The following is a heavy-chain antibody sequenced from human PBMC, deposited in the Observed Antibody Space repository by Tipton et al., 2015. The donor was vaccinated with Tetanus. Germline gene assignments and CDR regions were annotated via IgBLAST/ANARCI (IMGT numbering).Heavy chain of an antibody. CDR1: GFTFNNYG. Sequence: SLRLSCVASGFTFNNYGMHWVRQSPGKGLEWLAVMSYHSTKEFYADSVKGRFTISRDNAKNSLYLQMNSLRVDDTAVYYCARGMSFDPWGQGTLVTVSS. CDR2: MSYHSTKE. J-gene: IGHJ5*02. V-gene: IGHV3-33*08. CDR3: ARGMSFDP.